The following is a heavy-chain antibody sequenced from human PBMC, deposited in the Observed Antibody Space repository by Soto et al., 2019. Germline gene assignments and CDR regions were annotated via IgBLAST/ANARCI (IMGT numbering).Heavy chain of an antibody. D-gene: IGHD3-22*01. Sequence: SETLSLTCAVSGGSISNSNWWSWVRQPPGKGLEWIGEIYHSGSTNYNPSLKSRVTISVDKSKNQFSLKLSSVTAADTAVYYCARGSYYYDSSGYYYVGDFDYWGQGTLVTVSS. V-gene: IGHV4-4*02. CDR2: IYHSGST. CDR3: ARGSYYYDSSGYYYVGDFDY. CDR1: GGSISNSNW. J-gene: IGHJ4*02.